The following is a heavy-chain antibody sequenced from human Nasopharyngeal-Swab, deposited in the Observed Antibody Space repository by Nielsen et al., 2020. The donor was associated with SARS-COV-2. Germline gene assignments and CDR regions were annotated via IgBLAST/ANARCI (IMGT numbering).Heavy chain of an antibody. CDR2: IYYSGST. D-gene: IGHD5-24*01. J-gene: IGHJ6*03. V-gene: IGHV4-59*01. CDR1: GGSISSYY. CDR3: ARDKGGMATLDYYYYYYMDV. Sequence: SETLSLTCTVSGGSISSYYSRWIRQPPGKGLEWIGYIYYSGSTNYNPSLKSRVTISVDTSKNQFSLKLSSVTAADTAVYYCARDKGGMATLDYYYYYYMDVWGKGTAVTVSS.